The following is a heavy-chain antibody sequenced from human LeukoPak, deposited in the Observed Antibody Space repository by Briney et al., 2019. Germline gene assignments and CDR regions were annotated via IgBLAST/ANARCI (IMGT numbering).Heavy chain of an antibody. CDR2: IYYSGST. V-gene: IGHV4-39*07. D-gene: IGHD6-6*01. CDR3: ARRIYSSSPSYYYYMDV. CDR1: GGSISSSSYY. J-gene: IGHJ6*03. Sequence: SETLSLTCTVSGGSISSSSYYWGWIRQPPGKGLEWIGSIYYSGSTYYNPSLKSRVTISVDTSKNQFSLKLSSVTAADTAVYYCARRIYSSSPSYYYYMDVWGKGTTVTVSS.